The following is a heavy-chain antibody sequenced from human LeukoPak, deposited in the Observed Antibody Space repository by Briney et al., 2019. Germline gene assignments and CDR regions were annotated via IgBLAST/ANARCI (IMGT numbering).Heavy chain of an antibody. CDR3: AKSARERGFYFDY. CDR1: GFTFSSYA. D-gene: IGHD1-26*01. Sequence: GGSLRVSCAASGFTFSSYAMSWVRQAPGKGLEWVSAISGSGGSTYYADSVKSRFTISRDNSKNTLYLQMNSLRAEDTAVYYCAKSARERGFYFDYWGQGTLVTVSS. J-gene: IGHJ4*02. CDR2: ISGSGGST. V-gene: IGHV3-23*01.